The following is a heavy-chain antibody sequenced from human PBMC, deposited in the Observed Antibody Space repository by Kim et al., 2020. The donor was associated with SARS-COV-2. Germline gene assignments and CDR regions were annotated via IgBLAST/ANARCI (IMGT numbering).Heavy chain of an antibody. V-gene: IGHV3-23*01. CDR1: GFISSSYA. J-gene: IGHJ6*02. D-gene: IGHD1-1*01. Sequence: GGSLRLSCAASGFISSSYAMTWVRQAPGKGLEWVSVFDGSGGRTYYADSVKGRFTISRDNSKNTLYLQLNSLRVEDTAIYYCTKGGTLVKDSYCCMKVWGQGTTVTVSS. CDR3: TKGGTLVKDSYCCMKV. CDR2: FDGSGGRT.